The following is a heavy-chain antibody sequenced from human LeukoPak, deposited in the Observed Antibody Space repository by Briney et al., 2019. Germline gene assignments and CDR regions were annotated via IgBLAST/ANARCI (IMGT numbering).Heavy chain of an antibody. CDR2: IIPIIGTA. Sequence: AGKLSCNAAGGTFTSYANSWVRQAPGQGLGWMGGIIPIIGTANYAQKFQGRVTITTDESTSKAYMELSSLRSEDTAVYYCARGEESSPNDYWGQGTLVTVSS. CDR3: ARGEESSPNDY. D-gene: IGHD2-2*01. CDR1: GGTFTSYA. V-gene: IGHV1-69*05. J-gene: IGHJ4*02.